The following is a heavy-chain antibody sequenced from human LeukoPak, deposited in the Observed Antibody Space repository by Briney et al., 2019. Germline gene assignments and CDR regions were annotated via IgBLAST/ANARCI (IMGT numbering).Heavy chain of an antibody. CDR3: ARGSRLRKEGSYRKKPLDY. CDR2: TYYRSKWYN. J-gene: IGHJ4*02. D-gene: IGHD1-26*01. V-gene: IGHV6-1*01. Sequence: SQTLSLTCAISGDSVSSNSAAWNWIRQSPSRGLEWLGRTYYRSKWYNDYAVSVKSRITINPDTSKNQFSLQLNSVTAADTAVYYCARGSRLRKEGSYRKKPLDYWGQGTLVTVSS. CDR1: GDSVSSNSAA.